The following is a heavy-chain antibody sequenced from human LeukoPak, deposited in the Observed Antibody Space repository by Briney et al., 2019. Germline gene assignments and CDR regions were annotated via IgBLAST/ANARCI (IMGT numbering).Heavy chain of an antibody. J-gene: IGHJ5*02. CDR1: GFTFSGYG. V-gene: IGHV3-33*01. D-gene: IGHD2-2*01. CDR3: ARGVVVPAAHQFDP. CDR2: MLYDGSLE. Sequence: PGGSLRLSCAASGFTFSGYGLHWVRQAPGKGLEWVAFMLYDGSLEYYADSVKGRFTISRDNAKNSLYLQMNSLRAEDTAVYYCARGVVVPAAHQFDPWGQGTLVTVSS.